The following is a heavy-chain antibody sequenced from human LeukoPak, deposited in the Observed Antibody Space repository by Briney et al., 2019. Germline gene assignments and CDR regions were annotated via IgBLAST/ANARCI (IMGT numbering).Heavy chain of an antibody. CDR3: ASRYYDFWSGYLPY. D-gene: IGHD3-3*01. V-gene: IGHV4-39*07. J-gene: IGHJ4*02. Sequence: PSETLSLTCTVSGGSISSSSYYWGWIRQPPGKGLEWIGSIYYSGSTYYNPSLKSRVTKSVDTSKNQFSLKLSSVTAADTAVYYCASRYYDFWSGYLPYWGQGTLVTVSS. CDR1: GGSISSSSYY. CDR2: IYYSGST.